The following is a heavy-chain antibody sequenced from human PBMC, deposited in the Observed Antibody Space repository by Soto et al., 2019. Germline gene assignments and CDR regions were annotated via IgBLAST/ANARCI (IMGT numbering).Heavy chain of an antibody. J-gene: IGHJ4*02. D-gene: IGHD6-25*01. CDR3: ARAAATQFDN. CDR2: VYHSGKT. CDR1: GYSMRSGYY. V-gene: IGHV4-38-2*01. Sequence: SETLSLTCAVSGYSMRSGYYWGWIRQPPGEGLEWIGNVYHSGKTYYNPSLKSRVSVSLDTSKNQFSLNLTSVTAADTAMYYCARAAATQFDNWRQGLLVTVSS.